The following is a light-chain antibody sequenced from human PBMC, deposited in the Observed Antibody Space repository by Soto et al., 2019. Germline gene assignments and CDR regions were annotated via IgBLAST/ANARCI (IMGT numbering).Light chain of an antibody. J-gene: IGKJ1*01. CDR3: LLYNYWHPWT. CDR1: QSVSSN. V-gene: IGKV3-15*01. Sequence: EIVMTQSPATLSVSPGERATLSCRASQSVSSNLAWYQQKPGQAPRLLIYGASTRATGIPARFSGSGSGTEFTLTISSLHSEDFAFYYCLLYNYWHPWTFRQGPTVDIK. CDR2: GAS.